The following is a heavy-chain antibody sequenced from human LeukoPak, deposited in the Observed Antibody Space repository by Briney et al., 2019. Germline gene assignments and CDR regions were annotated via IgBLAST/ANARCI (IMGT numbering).Heavy chain of an antibody. CDR1: GGTFSSYA. V-gene: IGHV1-69*05. Sequence: SVKVSCKASGGTFSSYAISWVRQAPGQGLEWMGRIIPIFGTANYAQKFQGRVTITTDESTSTAYMGLSSLRSEDTAVYYCARDYGSGYPFDYWGQGTLVTVSS. CDR3: ARDYGSGYPFDY. D-gene: IGHD3-22*01. J-gene: IGHJ4*02. CDR2: IIPIFGTA.